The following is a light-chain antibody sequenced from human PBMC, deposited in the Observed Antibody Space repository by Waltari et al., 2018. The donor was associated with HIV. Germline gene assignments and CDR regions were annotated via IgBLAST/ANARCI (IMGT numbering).Light chain of an antibody. J-gene: IGLJ3*02. CDR1: SSDVGDYNY. Sequence: QSALTQPRSVSGSPGQSVTISCTGTSSDVGDYNYVSWYQQHPGKAPKLMIFDVNKRRSGVPDRFSGSKSGNTAYLTISGLQAEEEADYYCCSYADDYTWVFGGGTKLTVL. CDR2: DVN. V-gene: IGLV2-11*01. CDR3: CSYADDYTWV.